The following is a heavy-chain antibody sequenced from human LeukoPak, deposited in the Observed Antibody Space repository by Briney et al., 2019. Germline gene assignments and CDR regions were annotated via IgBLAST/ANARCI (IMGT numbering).Heavy chain of an antibody. CDR2: ISGSGGST. J-gene: IGHJ4*02. CDR3: AKDSPGYSVWRDY. Sequence: PGGSLRLSCAAPGFTFSSYAMSWVRQAPGKGLEWVSAISGSGGSTYYADSVKGRFTISRDNSKNTLYLQMNSLRAEGTAVYYCAKDSPGYSVWRDYWGQGTLVTVSS. V-gene: IGHV3-23*01. D-gene: IGHD3-16*01. CDR1: GFTFSSYA.